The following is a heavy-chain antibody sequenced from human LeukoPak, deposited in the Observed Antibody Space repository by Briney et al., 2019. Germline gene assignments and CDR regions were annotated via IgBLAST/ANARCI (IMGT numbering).Heavy chain of an antibody. V-gene: IGHV3-23*01. J-gene: IGHJ4*02. D-gene: IGHD6-6*01. CDR3: AKNRYSSSSGDFDY. CDR1: GFTFSNSA. Sequence: GGSLRLSCAASGFTFSNSALSWVRQAPGKGLEWVSDISGSGGSTYYADSVKGRFTISRDNSKNTLYLQMNSLRAEDTAVYYCAKNRYSSSSGDFDYWGQGTLVTVSS. CDR2: ISGSGGST.